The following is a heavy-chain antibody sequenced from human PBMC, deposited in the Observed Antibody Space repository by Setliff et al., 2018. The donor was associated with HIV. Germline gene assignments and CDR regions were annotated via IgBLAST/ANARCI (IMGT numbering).Heavy chain of an antibody. D-gene: IGHD3-22*01. V-gene: IGHV4-39*07. CDR3: AKCSEMLGTPATSSGYYCGWFDP. CDR1: GGSVTSSTYY. J-gene: IGHJ5*02. Sequence: SETLSLTCTVSGGSVTSSTYYWGWIRQPPGKGLEWIGNIYSTGSGRTYYSPSLKSRVTVSVDTSKNQFSLKLSSVTAADTAVYYCAKCSEMLGTPATSSGYYCGWFDPWGQGTLVTVSS. CDR2: IYSTGSGRT.